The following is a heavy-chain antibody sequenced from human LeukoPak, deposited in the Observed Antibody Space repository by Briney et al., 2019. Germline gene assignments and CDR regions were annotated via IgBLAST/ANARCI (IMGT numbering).Heavy chain of an antibody. V-gene: IGHV3-21*01. D-gene: IGHD3-10*01. CDR3: ARDLRVWYGTAEI. CDR1: GFSFSSYN. Sequence: GGSLRLSCAASGFSFSSYNMNWVRLTPGKGLEWVSSITSSSTYTFYADSVKGRFTISRDNAKSSLYLQMNSLTADDTAIYYCARDLRVWYGTAEIWGQGTMVTVSS. CDR2: ITSSSTYT. J-gene: IGHJ3*02.